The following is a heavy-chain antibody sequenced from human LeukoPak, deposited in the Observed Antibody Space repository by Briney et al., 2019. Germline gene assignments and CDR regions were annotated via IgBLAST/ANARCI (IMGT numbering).Heavy chain of an antibody. Sequence: ASVKVSRKASGYTFTGYYMHWVRQAPGQGLEWMGWINPNSGGTNYAQKFQGRVTMTRDTSISTAYMELSRLRSDDTAVYYCAREISSSWPPDAFDIWGQGTMVTVSS. V-gene: IGHV1-2*02. CDR3: AREISSSWPPDAFDI. J-gene: IGHJ3*02. D-gene: IGHD6-13*01. CDR1: GYTFTGYY. CDR2: INPNSGGT.